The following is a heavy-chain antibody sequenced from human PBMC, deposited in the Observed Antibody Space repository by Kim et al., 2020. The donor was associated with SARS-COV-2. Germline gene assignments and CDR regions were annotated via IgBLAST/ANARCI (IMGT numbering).Heavy chain of an antibody. J-gene: IGHJ4*02. V-gene: IGHV3-48*03. CDR2: ISSSGTTI. CDR1: GFTFRSYE. Sequence: GGSLRLSCVASGFTFRSYEMNWVRQAPGKGLEWVSYISSSGTTIYYADSVKGRFTISRDNAMHSLYLQMNSLRGEDTAIYYCATGDDFWSGYHFDYWGQGTLVTVSS. D-gene: IGHD3-3*01. CDR3: ATGDDFWSGYHFDY.